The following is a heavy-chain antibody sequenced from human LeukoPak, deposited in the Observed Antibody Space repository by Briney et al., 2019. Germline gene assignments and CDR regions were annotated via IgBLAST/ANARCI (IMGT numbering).Heavy chain of an antibody. Sequence: GESLKISCKGSGYSFTTYWIAWVRQMPGKGLEWMGVIYPGDSDTRYSPSFQGQVTLSADKSISTAYLQWSSLKASDTAIYYCARALVGAATLSYWGQGALVTVSS. D-gene: IGHD1-26*01. CDR1: GYSFTTYW. V-gene: IGHV5-51*01. CDR3: ARALVGAATLSY. CDR2: IYPGDSDT. J-gene: IGHJ4*02.